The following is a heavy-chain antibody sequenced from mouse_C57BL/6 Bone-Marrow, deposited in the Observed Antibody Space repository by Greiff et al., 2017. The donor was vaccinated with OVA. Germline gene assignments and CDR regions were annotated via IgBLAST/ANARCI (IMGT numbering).Heavy chain of an antibody. V-gene: IGHV1-15*01. Sequence: QVQLQQSGAELVRPGASVTLSCKASGYTFTDYEMHWVKQTPVHGLEWIGAIDPETGGTAYNQKFKGKAILTADKSSSTAYMELRSLTSEDSAVYYCTRKIYYGNFHWYFDVWGTGTTVTVSS. CDR3: TRKIYYGNFHWYFDV. CDR1: GYTFTDYE. D-gene: IGHD2-1*01. CDR2: IDPETGGT. J-gene: IGHJ1*03.